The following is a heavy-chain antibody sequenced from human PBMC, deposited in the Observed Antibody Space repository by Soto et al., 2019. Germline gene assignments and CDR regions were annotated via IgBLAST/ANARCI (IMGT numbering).Heavy chain of an antibody. Sequence: QVQLVESGGGVVQPGRSLRLSCAASGFTFSSYGMHWVRQAPGKGLEWVAVIWYDGSNKYYADSVKGRFTISRDNSKNTLYLQMNSLRAEDTAVYYCARGAVAGPTGMQDAFDIWGQGTMVTVSS. J-gene: IGHJ3*02. V-gene: IGHV3-33*01. CDR2: IWYDGSNK. CDR3: ARGAVAGPTGMQDAFDI. D-gene: IGHD6-19*01. CDR1: GFTFSSYG.